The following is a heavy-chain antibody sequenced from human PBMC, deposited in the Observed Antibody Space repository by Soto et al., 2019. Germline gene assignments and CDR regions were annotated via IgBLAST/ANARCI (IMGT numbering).Heavy chain of an antibody. J-gene: IGHJ5*01. V-gene: IGHV4-30-4*01. D-gene: IGHD7-27*01. Sequence: PSETLSLTCSVSGDSISNLDYFWAWIRQPPGQALEYIGYIYKSATTYYKPPFESRVAISVDTSKSQFSLNVTSVTAADTAVYFCARGRYCLTGRCFTNWFHXWGQGALVTGSX. CDR3: ARGRYCLTGRCFTNWFHX. CDR1: GDSISNLDYF. CDR2: IYKSATT.